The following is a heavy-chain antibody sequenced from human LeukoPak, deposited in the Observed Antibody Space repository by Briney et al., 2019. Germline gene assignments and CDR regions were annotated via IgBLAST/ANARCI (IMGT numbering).Heavy chain of an antibody. Sequence: GGSLRLSCAASGFTFSSYGMHWVRQVTGKGLEYISGIGTTGDTYYPGSVKGRFTISRENAKNSLYLQMNSLRAGDTAVYYCAREGEAAASTGAFDIWGQGTMVTVSS. CDR1: GFTFSSYG. J-gene: IGHJ3*02. V-gene: IGHV3-13*01. CDR3: AREGEAAASTGAFDI. CDR2: IGTTGDT. D-gene: IGHD6-13*01.